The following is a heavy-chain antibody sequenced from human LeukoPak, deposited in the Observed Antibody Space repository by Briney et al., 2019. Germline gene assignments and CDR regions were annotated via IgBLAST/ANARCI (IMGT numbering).Heavy chain of an antibody. V-gene: IGHV4-39*01. J-gene: IGHJ4*02. CDR1: GGSISSSSYY. Sequence: SETLSLTCTVSGGSISSSSYYWAWIRQPPGKGLEWIGSIYYSGSTHYNPSLKSRVTISVDTSKNQFSLKLSSVTAADTAVYYCARRPGEYGGNGSDYWGQGTLVTVSS. CDR3: ARRPGEYGGNGSDY. CDR2: IYYSGST. D-gene: IGHD4-23*01.